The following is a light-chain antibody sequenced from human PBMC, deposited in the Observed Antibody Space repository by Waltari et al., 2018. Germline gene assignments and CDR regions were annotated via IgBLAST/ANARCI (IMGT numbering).Light chain of an antibody. CDR1: SSDVGGYNY. CDR3: SSYAGSNNFVV. CDR2: EVS. V-gene: IGLV2-8*01. J-gene: IGLJ2*01. Sequence: QSALTQPPSASGSPGQSVTISCTGTSSDVGGYNYVSWYQQHPGKAPKLMIYEVSKRPTGVPDRFSGSKSVNAASRTVSGLQAEDEADYYCSSYAGSNNFVVFGGGTKLTVL.